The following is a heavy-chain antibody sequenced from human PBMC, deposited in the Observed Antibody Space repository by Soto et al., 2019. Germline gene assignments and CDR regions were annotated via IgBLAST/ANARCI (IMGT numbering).Heavy chain of an antibody. CDR3: AKPLYSSGWSKFDY. CDR1: GFTFSSHA. V-gene: IGHV3-23*01. CDR2: ISGGGDTT. J-gene: IGHJ4*02. D-gene: IGHD6-19*01. Sequence: EVQLLESGGGLVQPGGSLRLSCAASGFTFSSHAMSWVRQAPGEGLEWVSGISGGGDTTYYADSVRGRFTISRDNPKSTLYLQMNSLSAEDSALYYCAKPLYSSGWSKFDYWGQGILVTVSS.